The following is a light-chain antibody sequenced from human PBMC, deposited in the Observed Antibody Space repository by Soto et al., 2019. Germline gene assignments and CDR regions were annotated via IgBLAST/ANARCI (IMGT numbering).Light chain of an antibody. CDR2: DAS. V-gene: IGKV3-15*01. CDR3: QQYNTWPYT. Sequence: ERVMTQSPATLSVSPGEGATLSCMASQRVSSNLAWYQQKPGQAPRLLIYDASTRAPGIPARFSGSGSVTDFTLTISSLQSEDFAVYYCQQYNTWPYTFGQGTKLESK. CDR1: QRVSSN. J-gene: IGKJ2*01.